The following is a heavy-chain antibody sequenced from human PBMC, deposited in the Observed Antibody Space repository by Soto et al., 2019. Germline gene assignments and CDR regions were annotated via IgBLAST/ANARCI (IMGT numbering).Heavy chain of an antibody. CDR1: GYWFIDYF. CDR3: AREYTWNYQGWTVY. D-gene: IGHD1-7*01. CDR2: INPKSGGT. V-gene: IGHV1-2*02. J-gene: IGHJ4*02. Sequence: XPVKVPCTASGYWFIDYFRDWVRRATGQGLEWMGWINPKSGGTKIAQKFQGRTTMTRDTSINTVFMELSRLTSDDTAVYFCAREYTWNYQGWTVYCALGTLVTFSS.